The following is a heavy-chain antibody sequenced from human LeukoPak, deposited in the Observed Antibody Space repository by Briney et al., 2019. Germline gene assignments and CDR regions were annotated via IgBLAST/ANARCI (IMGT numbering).Heavy chain of an antibody. D-gene: IGHD2-2*02. Sequence: GGSLRLSCAASGFTFSSYSMNWVRQAPGKGLEWVSSISSSSSYIYYADSVKGRFTISRDNAKNSLYLQMNSLRAEDTAVYYCARDRVVPAAIGGDDWYFDLWGRGTLVTVSS. CDR2: ISSSSSYI. CDR3: ARDRVVPAAIGGDDWYFDL. J-gene: IGHJ2*01. CDR1: GFTFSSYS. V-gene: IGHV3-21*01.